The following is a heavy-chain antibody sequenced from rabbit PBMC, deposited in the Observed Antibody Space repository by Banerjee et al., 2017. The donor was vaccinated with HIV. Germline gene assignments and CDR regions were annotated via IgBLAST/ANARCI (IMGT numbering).Heavy chain of an antibody. CDR1: GFDFNSWFM. V-gene: IGHV1S45*01. Sequence: QEQLKETGGGLVQPGGSLTLSCKVSGFDFNSWFMNWVRQAPGKGLEWIGIIYAGKGSTDYASWVNGRFTISKTSSTTVTLQMTSLTAADTATYFCARGSPFNLWGPGTLVTVS. CDR3: ARGSPFNL. D-gene: IGHD1-1*01. CDR2: IYAGKGST. J-gene: IGHJ4*01.